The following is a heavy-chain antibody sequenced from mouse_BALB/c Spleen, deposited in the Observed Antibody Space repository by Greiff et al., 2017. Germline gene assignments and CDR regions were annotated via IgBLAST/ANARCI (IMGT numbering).Heavy chain of an antibody. Sequence: EVQVVESGGGLVKPGGSLKLSCAASGFTFSSYAMSWVRQTPEKRLEWVASISSGGRTYYPDSVKGRFTISRDNARNILYLQMSSLRSEDTAMYYCARGGGPRGFAYWGQGTLVTVSA. J-gene: IGHJ3*01. V-gene: IGHV5-6-5*01. CDR3: ARGGGPRGFAY. D-gene: IGHD3-3*01. CDR2: ISSGGRT. CDR1: GFTFSSYA.